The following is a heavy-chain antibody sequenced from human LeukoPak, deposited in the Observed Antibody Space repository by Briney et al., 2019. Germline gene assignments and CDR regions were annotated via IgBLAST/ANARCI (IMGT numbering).Heavy chain of an antibody. CDR2: IRSKANSYAT. CDR3: TRPVDYGDYDFDY. CDR1: GFTFSGSA. D-gene: IGHD4-17*01. J-gene: IGHJ4*02. V-gene: IGHV3-73*01. Sequence: GGSLRLSCAASGFTFSGSATHWVRQASGKGLEWVGRIRSKANSYATAYAASVKGRFTIYRDDSKNTAYLQMNSLKTEDTAVYYCTRPVDYGDYDFDYWGQGTLVTVSS.